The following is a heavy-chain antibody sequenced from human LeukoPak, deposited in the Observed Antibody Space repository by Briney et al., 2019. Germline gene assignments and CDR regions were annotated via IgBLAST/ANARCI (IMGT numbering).Heavy chain of an antibody. V-gene: IGHV4-39*07. CDR1: GGSIGSSSYY. D-gene: IGHD3-3*01. Sequence: SSETLSLTCTVSGGSIGSSSYYWGWIRQPPGKGLEWIGSIYYTGSTYYNPSLKSRVTISVDTSKNQFSLKLSSVTAADTAVYYCASGIPSITIFGGRGYYYMDVWGKGTTVTVSS. J-gene: IGHJ6*03. CDR2: IYYTGST. CDR3: ASGIPSITIFGGRGYYYMDV.